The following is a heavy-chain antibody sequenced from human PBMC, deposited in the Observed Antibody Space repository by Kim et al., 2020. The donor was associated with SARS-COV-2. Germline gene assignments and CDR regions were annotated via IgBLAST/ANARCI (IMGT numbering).Heavy chain of an antibody. V-gene: IGHV4-31*02. D-gene: IGHD3-3*01. J-gene: IGHJ3*02. CDR3: AREQVRSGTEIIDAFDI. Sequence: LKSRVTISVDTSKNQFSLKLSSVTAADTAVYYCAREQVRSGTEIIDAFDIWGQGTMVTVSS.